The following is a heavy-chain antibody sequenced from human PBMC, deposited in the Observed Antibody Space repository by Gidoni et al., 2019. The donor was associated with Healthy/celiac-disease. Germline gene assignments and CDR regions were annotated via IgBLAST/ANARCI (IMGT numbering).Heavy chain of an antibody. V-gene: IGHV3-15*07. D-gene: IGHD6-13*01. CDR1: GFTFSNAW. CDR2: IKSKTDGGTT. J-gene: IGHJ4*02. CDR3: TTVMAAGTYYFDY. Sequence: EVQLVESGGGLVKPGGSLRLSCAASGFTFSNAWMNWVRQAPGKGLAWVGRIKSKTDGGTTDYAAPVKGRFTISRDDSKNTLYLQMNSLKTEDTAVYYCTTVMAAGTYYFDYWGQGTLVTVSS.